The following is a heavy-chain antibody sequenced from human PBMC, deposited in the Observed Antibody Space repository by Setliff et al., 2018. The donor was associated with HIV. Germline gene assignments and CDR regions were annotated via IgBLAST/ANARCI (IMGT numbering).Heavy chain of an antibody. CDR3: TLRTNWYFDL. Sequence: SETLSLTCAVSGYSISSGYYWGWIRQPPGKGLEWIGSIYHSGSTYYNPSLKSRVTISVDTSKNQFSLKLSSVTAADTAVYYCTLRTNWYFDLWGRGTLVTVSS. CDR2: IYHSGST. CDR1: GYSISSGYY. V-gene: IGHV4-38-2*01. J-gene: IGHJ2*01.